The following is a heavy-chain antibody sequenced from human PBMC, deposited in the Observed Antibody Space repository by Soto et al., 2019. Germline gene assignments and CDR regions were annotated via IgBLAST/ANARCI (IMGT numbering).Heavy chain of an antibody. CDR2: IWYDGSNT. D-gene: IGHD5-18*01. CDR1: GFIFSSFG. CDR3: AKGYWVDTAMVTHFDY. J-gene: IGHJ4*02. Sequence: VQLVESGGGVVQPGRSLRLSCAASGFIFSSFGMHWVRQAPGKGLEWVAQIWYDGSNTYYADSVKGRFTISRDNAKNSLYLQMNSLRAEDTALYYCAKGYWVDTAMVTHFDYWGQGTLVTVSS. V-gene: IGHV3-33*03.